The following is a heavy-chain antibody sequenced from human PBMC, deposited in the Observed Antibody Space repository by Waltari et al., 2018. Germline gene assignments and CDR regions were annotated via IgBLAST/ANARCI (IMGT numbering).Heavy chain of an antibody. Sequence: QVQLVESGGGVVQPGRSLRLSCAASGFTFSSYGMHWVRQAPGKGLEWVAVISYDGSNKYYADSVKGRVTISRDNSKNTLYLQMNSLRAEDTAVYYCAKDDSSGYYYYYYYYGMDVWGQGTTVTVSS. J-gene: IGHJ6*02. V-gene: IGHV3-30*18. CDR2: ISYDGSNK. CDR3: AKDDSSGYYYYYYYYGMDV. CDR1: GFTFSSYG. D-gene: IGHD3-22*01.